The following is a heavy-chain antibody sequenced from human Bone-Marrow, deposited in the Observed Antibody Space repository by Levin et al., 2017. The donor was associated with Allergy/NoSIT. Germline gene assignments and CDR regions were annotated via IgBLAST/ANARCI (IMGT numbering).Heavy chain of an antibody. CDR1: GYILTSHY. CDR2: INPSSGDT. V-gene: IGHV1-2*04. D-gene: IGHD6-19*01. CDR3: ARGYSSLLLVY. J-gene: IGHJ4*02. Sequence: ASVKVSCKASGYILTSHYIHWVRQAPEQGLEWLGWINPSSGDTTYSQKFQGSVTMTRDTSMNTAYLEVTGLESADTAVYYCARGYSSLLLVYWGEGTLVTVSA.